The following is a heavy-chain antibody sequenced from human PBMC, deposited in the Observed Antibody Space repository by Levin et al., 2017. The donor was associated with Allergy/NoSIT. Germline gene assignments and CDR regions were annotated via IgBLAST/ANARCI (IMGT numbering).Heavy chain of an antibody. J-gene: IGHJ5*02. Sequence: SCAASRFTFSSYFMHWVRQAPGEGLEWVATISYNGGNNYYADSVKGRFTISRDNSENTLYLQMDSLRGDDTAVYYCARGSMAAGYAGDNWFDPWGQGTLVTVSS. CDR3: ARGSMAAGYAGDNWFDP. CDR2: ISYNGGNN. V-gene: IGHV3-30-3*01. CDR1: RFTFSSYF. D-gene: IGHD3-9*01.